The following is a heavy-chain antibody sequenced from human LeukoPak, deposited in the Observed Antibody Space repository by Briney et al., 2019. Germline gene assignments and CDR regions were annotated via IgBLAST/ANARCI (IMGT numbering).Heavy chain of an antibody. CDR2: ISAYNGNT. Sequence: ASVKVSCKASGYTFTIYGISWARLAPGQGLEWMGWISAYNGNTNYAQKLQGRVTMTTDTSTSTAYMELRSLRSDDTAVYYCARDPTTRCSQLGSSRAGWCDPWGQGTLVTVSS. V-gene: IGHV1-18*01. D-gene: IGHD6-6*01. CDR1: GYTFTIYG. CDR3: ARDPTTRCSQLGSSRAGWCDP. J-gene: IGHJ5*02.